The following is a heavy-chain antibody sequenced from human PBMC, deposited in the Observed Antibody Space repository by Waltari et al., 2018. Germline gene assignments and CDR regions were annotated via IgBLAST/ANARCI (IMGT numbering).Heavy chain of an antibody. J-gene: IGHJ4*02. D-gene: IGHD3-22*01. Sequence: QVQLQESGPGLVKPSETLSLTCTVSGGSISSYYWSWIWQPPGKGLEWIGYIYYSGSTNYNPSLKSRVTISVDTSKNQFSLKLSSVTAADTAVYYCARDAYYYDSSGIDYWGQGTLVTVSS. CDR1: GGSISSYY. CDR3: ARDAYYYDSSGIDY. V-gene: IGHV4-59*01. CDR2: IYYSGST.